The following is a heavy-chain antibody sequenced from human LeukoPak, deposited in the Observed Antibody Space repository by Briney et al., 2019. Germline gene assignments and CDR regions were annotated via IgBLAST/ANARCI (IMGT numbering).Heavy chain of an antibody. V-gene: IGHV4-39*07. CDR3: ARVYYDSSGYYPFFDY. Sequence: SETLSLTCTVSGGSISSSSYYWGWIRQPPGKGLEWIGSIYYSGSTYYNPSLKSRATISVDTSKNQFSLKLSSVTAADTAVYYCARVYYDSSGYYPFFDYWGQGTLVTVSS. CDR1: GGSISSSSYY. J-gene: IGHJ4*02. D-gene: IGHD3-22*01. CDR2: IYYSGST.